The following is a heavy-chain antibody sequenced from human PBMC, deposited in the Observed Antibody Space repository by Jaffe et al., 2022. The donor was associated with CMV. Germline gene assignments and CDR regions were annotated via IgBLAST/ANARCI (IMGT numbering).Heavy chain of an antibody. CDR1: GFTFSSYA. V-gene: IGHV3-23*01. Sequence: EVQLLESGGGLVQPGGSLRLSCAASGFTFSSYAMSWVRQAPGKGLEWVSAISGSGGSTYYADSVKGRFTISRDNSKNTLYLQMNSLRAEDTAVYYCANSRDSSGYMGVLWYFDLWGRGTLVTVSS. CDR3: ANSRDSSGYMGVLWYFDL. D-gene: IGHD3-22*01. J-gene: IGHJ2*01. CDR2: ISGSGGST.